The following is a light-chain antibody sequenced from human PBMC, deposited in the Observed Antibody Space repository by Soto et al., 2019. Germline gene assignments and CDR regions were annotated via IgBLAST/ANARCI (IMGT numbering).Light chain of an antibody. J-gene: IGLJ3*02. CDR2: EVT. Sequence: QSVLTQPPSASGSPGQSVTISCTGTSSDVGAYNYVSWYQQHAGKDPQLVIYEVTKRPSGVPDRFSGSKAANTASLTVAGLQAEDAADYYSSSFASSNTWVFGGGTKLTVL. V-gene: IGLV2-8*01. CDR3: SSFASSNTWV. CDR1: SSDVGAYNY.